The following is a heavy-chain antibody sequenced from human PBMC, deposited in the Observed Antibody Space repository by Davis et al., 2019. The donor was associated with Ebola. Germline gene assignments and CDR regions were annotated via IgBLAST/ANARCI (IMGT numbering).Heavy chain of an antibody. CDR1: GFTFSSYG. Sequence: GESLKISCAASGFTFSSYGMHWVRQAPGKGLEWVAVIWYDGSNKYYADSVKGRFTISRDNAKNSLYLQMNSLRAEDTAVYYCAREGGNDYQYYYYYYGMDVWGQGTTVTVSS. CDR2: IWYDGSNK. V-gene: IGHV3-33*01. CDR3: AREGGNDYQYYYYYYGMDV. D-gene: IGHD4-11*01. J-gene: IGHJ6*02.